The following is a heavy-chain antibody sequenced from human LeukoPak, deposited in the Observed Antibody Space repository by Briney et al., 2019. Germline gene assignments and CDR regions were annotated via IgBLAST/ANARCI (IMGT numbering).Heavy chain of an antibody. CDR1: GGSISSYY. Sequence: PSETLSLTCTVSGGSISSYYWSWIRQPPGKGLEWIGYIYYSGSTNYNPSLKSRVTISVDTSKNQFSLKLSPVTAADTAVYYCARAPGRQWLATHVFDYWGQGTLVTVSS. V-gene: IGHV4-59*01. CDR2: IYYSGST. J-gene: IGHJ4*02. CDR3: ARAPGRQWLATHVFDY. D-gene: IGHD6-19*01.